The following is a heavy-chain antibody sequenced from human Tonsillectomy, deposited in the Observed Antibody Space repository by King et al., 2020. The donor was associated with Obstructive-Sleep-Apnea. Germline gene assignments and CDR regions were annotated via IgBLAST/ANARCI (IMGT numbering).Heavy chain of an antibody. CDR1: GFTFSSYA. D-gene: IGHD6-13*01. J-gene: IGHJ4*02. V-gene: IGHV3-30-3*01. CDR3: ARDLGSRAAAGHLFDY. CDR2: ISYDGSNK. Sequence: VQLVESGGGVVQPGRSLRLSCAASGFTFSSYAMHWVRQAPGKGLEWVAVISYDGSNKYYADSVKGRFTISRDNSKNTLYLQMNSLRAEDTAVYYCARDLGSRAAAGHLFDYWGQGTLVTVSS.